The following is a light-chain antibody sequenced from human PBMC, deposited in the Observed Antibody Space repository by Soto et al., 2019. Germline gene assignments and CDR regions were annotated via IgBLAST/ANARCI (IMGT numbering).Light chain of an antibody. J-gene: IGLJ1*01. V-gene: IGLV2-14*01. CDR2: DVS. CDR3: CSYTRSGTLI. CDR1: SSDIGDYNY. Sequence: DLTRPASVSGSHVQASRITYVETSSDIGDYNYVSWYQQHPGKVPKVIIFDVSNRPSGVSYRFSGTKSGNTASLTVSGFQAEDEAHYYCCSYTRSGTLIFGTGTKVTVL.